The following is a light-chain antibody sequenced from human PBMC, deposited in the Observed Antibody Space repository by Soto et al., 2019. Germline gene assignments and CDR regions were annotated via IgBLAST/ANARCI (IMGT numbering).Light chain of an antibody. CDR2: AAS. CDR1: QSIVNY. CDR3: QQSYSTLLIT. Sequence: DLQMTQSPSSLSASVGDRVTITCRASQSIVNYLNWYQHRPGTAPKLLIYAASSLQSGVPSRFXGSGSGTAFTLTISSLQPEDFATYYCQQSYSTLLITFGQGKRLEIK. V-gene: IGKV1-39*01. J-gene: IGKJ5*01.